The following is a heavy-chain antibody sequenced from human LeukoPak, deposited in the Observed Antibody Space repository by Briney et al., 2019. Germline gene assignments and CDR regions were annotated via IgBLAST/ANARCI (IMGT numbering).Heavy chain of an antibody. CDR3: ASTSSSWEAYYFDY. CDR1: GGSISSSIYY. J-gene: IGHJ4*02. D-gene: IGHD6-13*01. CDR2: ISYSGST. Sequence: SETLSLTCTVSGGSISSSIYYWAWIRQPPGKGLEWIGSISYSGSTYYNPSLKSRVTISVDTSKNQFSLKLSSVTAADTAVYYCASTSSSWEAYYFDYWGQGTLVTVSS. V-gene: IGHV4-39*07.